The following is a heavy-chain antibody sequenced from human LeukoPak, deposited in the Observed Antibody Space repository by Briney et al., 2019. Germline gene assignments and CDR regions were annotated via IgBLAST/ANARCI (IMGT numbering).Heavy chain of an antibody. CDR1: GGSISSYY. V-gene: IGHV4-59*01. CDR3: AREEYDSSGYLGY. D-gene: IGHD3-22*01. Sequence: SVTLSLTCTVSGGSISSYYWSWIRQPPGKGLEWIGYIYYSGSTNYNPSLKSRVTISVDTSKNQFSLKLSSVTAADTAVYYCAREEYDSSGYLGYWGQGTLVTVSS. J-gene: IGHJ4*02. CDR2: IYYSGST.